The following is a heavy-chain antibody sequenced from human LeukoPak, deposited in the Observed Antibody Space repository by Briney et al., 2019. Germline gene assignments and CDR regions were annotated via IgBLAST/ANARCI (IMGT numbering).Heavy chain of an antibody. D-gene: IGHD6-19*01. V-gene: IGHV4-4*07. CDR2: IYSSGST. Sequence: SETLSLTCTVSGGSISSYYWSWIRQPAGKGLEWIGRIYSSGSTEYNPSLKSRVTMSVDTSKNQFSLKLSSVTAADMAVYYCARDPSAVAGYFDCWGQGPLVTVSS. CDR3: ARDPSAVAGYFDC. CDR1: GGSISSYY. J-gene: IGHJ4*01.